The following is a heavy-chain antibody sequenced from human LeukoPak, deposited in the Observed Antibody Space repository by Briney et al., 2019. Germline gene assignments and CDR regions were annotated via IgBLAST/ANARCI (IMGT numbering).Heavy chain of an antibody. D-gene: IGHD6-19*01. CDR2: ISAYNGNT. CDR3: ARGMGQWLDPDDAFDI. V-gene: IGHV1-18*01. CDR1: GYTFTSYG. Sequence: ASVKVSCKASGYTFTSYGISWVRQAPGQGLEWMGWISAYNGNTNYAQKLQGRVTMTTDTSTSTAYMELRSLGSDDTAVYYCARGMGQWLDPDDAFDIWGQGTMVTVSS. J-gene: IGHJ3*02.